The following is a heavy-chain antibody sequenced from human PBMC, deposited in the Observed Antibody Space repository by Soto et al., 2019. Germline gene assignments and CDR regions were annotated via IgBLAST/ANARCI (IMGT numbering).Heavy chain of an antibody. Sequence: GGSLRLSCTASGFTFGDYAMSWFRQAPGKGLEWVGFIRSKAYGGTTEYAASVKGRFTISRDDSKSIAYLQMNSLKTEDTAVYYCTREVSSSWFFEQIDYWGQGTLVTVSS. V-gene: IGHV3-49*03. CDR1: GFTFGDYA. D-gene: IGHD6-13*01. J-gene: IGHJ4*02. CDR3: TREVSSSWFFEQIDY. CDR2: IRSKAYGGTT.